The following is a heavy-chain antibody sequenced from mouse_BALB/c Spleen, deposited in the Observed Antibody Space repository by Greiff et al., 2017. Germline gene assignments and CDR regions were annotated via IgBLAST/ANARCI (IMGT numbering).Heavy chain of an antibody. CDR3: ARDSGSYGYDGFAY. J-gene: IGHJ3*01. V-gene: IGHV2-9*02. D-gene: IGHD2-2*01. CDR1: GFSLTSYG. CDR2: IWAGGST. Sequence: QVQLKESGPGLVAPSQSLSITCTVSGFSLTSYGVHWVRQPPGKGLEWLGVIWAGGSTNYNSALMSRLSISKDNSKSQVFLKMNSLQTDDTAMYYCARDSGSYGYDGFAYWGQGTLVTVSA.